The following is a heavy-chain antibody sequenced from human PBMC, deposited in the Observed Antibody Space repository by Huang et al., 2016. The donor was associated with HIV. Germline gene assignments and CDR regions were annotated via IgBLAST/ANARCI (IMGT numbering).Heavy chain of an antibody. Sequence: LVESGGGLVRPGGSLRLSCAGSTVPCSAYWMTWVRQSPGKGLEWVASIRQDGSEKHYVDSVEGRFNISRDNGKKLLFLEMRSLGVDDTAVYFCATKADAMDVWGQGTTVIVSS. V-gene: IGHV3-7*01. CDR3: ATKADAMDV. D-gene: IGHD2-8*01. CDR2: IRQDGSEK. J-gene: IGHJ6*02. CDR1: TVPCSAYW.